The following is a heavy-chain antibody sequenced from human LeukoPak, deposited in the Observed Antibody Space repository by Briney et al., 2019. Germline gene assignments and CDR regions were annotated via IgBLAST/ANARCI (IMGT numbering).Heavy chain of an antibody. Sequence: GGTLRLSCAASGFIFSNYWMTWGRKAPGQGLEWVANIKESSNENYYVDSVEGRFTISRDNDKNSLYLQANSLRADDTAVYYCAKDFAGWEAFDYWGQGTLVTVSS. CDR3: AKDFAGWEAFDY. CDR1: GFIFSNYW. V-gene: IGHV3-7*01. D-gene: IGHD1-26*01. CDR2: IKESSNEN. J-gene: IGHJ4*02.